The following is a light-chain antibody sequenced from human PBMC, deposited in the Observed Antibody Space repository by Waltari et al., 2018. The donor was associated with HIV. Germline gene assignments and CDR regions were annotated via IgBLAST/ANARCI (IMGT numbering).Light chain of an antibody. Sequence: QSVLTQPPSASGTPGQRVTIPCSGSSSNIGSNFVYWYQQFPGTAPKLREYRKNRRPSGVPNRFSDSKSGTSASRASGGRRSEDEADYHCAAWDGGHWVFGGGTKLAVL. V-gene: IGLV1-47*01. CDR3: AAWDGGHWV. J-gene: IGLJ3*02. CDR1: SSNIGSNF. CDR2: RKN.